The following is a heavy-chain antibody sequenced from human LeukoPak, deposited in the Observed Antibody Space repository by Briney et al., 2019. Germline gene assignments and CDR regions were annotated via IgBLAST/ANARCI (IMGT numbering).Heavy chain of an antibody. Sequence: PSETLSLTCTVSGDSISNSRYFWAWIRQPPGKGLEWIGGAYYSGSTYFNPSLKSRVTISVDTSKNQFSLKLSSVTAADTAVYYCARARPFQYYYDSSGKPHNWFDPWGQGTLVTVSS. D-gene: IGHD3-22*01. CDR2: AYYSGST. V-gene: IGHV4-39*07. CDR3: ARARPFQYYYDSSGKPHNWFDP. CDR1: GDSISNSRYF. J-gene: IGHJ5*02.